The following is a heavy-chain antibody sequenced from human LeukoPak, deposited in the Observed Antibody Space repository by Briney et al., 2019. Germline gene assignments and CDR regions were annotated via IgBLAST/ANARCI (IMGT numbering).Heavy chain of an antibody. CDR1: GFTFSSYA. CDR2: ISSSGSTI. V-gene: IGHV3-48*04. Sequence: PGRSLRLSCAASGFTFSSYAMHWVRQAPGKGLEWVSYISSSGSTIYYADSVKGRFTISRDNAKNSLYLQMNSLRAEDTAVYYCARDYPRDGMDVWGQGTTVTVSS. CDR3: ARDYPRDGMDV. J-gene: IGHJ6*02.